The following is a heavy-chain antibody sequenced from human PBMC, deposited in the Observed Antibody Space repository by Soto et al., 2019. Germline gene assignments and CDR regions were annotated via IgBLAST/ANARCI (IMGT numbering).Heavy chain of an antibody. D-gene: IGHD6-19*01. CDR2: ISGSGGST. CDR1: GFSFSSYA. J-gene: IGHJ3*02. V-gene: IGHV3-23*01. CDR3: AKDSSGWYAFDI. Sequence: EVQLLESGGGLVQPGGSLRLSCAASGFSFSSYAMSWVRQAPGKGLEWVSAISGSGGSTYYADSVKGRFTISRDNSKNTLYLQMNSLRAEDTAVYYCAKDSSGWYAFDIGGQGTMVTVSS.